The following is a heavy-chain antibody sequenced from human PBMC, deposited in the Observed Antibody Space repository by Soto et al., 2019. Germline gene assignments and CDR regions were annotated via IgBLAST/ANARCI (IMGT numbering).Heavy chain of an antibody. D-gene: IGHD4-4*01. CDR1: GVTFSSYG. V-gene: IGHV3-30*18. CDR3: AKDGSNSHYYGMDV. CDR2: ISYDGSNK. Sequence: PGGSLRLSCAASGVTFSSYGMHWVRQAPGKGLECVAVISYDGSNKYYADSVKGRFTISRDNSKNTLYLQMNSLRAEDTAVCYCAKDGSNSHYYGMDVWGQGTTVTVSS. J-gene: IGHJ6*02.